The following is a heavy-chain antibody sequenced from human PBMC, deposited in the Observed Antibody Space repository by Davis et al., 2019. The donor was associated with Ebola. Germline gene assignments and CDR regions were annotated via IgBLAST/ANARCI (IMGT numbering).Heavy chain of an antibody. D-gene: IGHD3-22*01. J-gene: IGHJ4*02. V-gene: IGHV3-33*01. CDR3: ARDRYYYDSSGYSLDY. Sequence: GESLKISCAASGFTFSSYGMHWVRQAPGKGLEWVAVIWYDGSNKYYADSVKGRFTISRDNSKNTLYLQMNSLRAEDTAVYYCARDRYYYDSSGYSLDYWGQGTLVTVSS. CDR2: IWYDGSNK. CDR1: GFTFSSYG.